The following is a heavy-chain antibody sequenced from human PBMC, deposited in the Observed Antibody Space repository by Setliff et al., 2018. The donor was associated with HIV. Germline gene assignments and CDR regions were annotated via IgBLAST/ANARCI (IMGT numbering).Heavy chain of an antibody. CDR1: GGSISSSSYY. D-gene: IGHD6-6*01. CDR2: IYYSGST. J-gene: IGHJ4*02. CDR3: ARLRQLVLLRVDY. Sequence: PSETLSLTCTVSGGSISSSSYYWGWIRQPPGKGLEWIGSIYYSGSTYYNPSLKSRVTISVDTSKNQFSPKLSSVTAADTAVYYCARLRQLVLLRVDYWGQGTLVTVSS. V-gene: IGHV4-39*01.